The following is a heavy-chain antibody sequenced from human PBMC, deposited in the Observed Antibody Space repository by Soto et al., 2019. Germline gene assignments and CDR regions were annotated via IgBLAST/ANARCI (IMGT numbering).Heavy chain of an antibody. CDR2: ISAYDGYT. D-gene: IGHD3-9*01. V-gene: IGHV1-18*01. CDR1: GYTFTSYG. Sequence: ASVKVSCKASGYTFTSYGINWVRQAPGQGLEWLGWISAYDGYTTYAQILQGRVSMTTDTSTKTAYMELRSLRSDDTATYFCARGGYYDTSGSRNYHYYGMNVWGQGTTVTVSS. J-gene: IGHJ6*02. CDR3: ARGGYYDTSGSRNYHYYGMNV.